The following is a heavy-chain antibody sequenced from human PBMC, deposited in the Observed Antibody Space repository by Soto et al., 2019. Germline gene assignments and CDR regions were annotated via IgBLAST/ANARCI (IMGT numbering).Heavy chain of an antibody. J-gene: IGHJ4*02. V-gene: IGHV1-18*01. Sequence: ASVKVSCKASGYTFTGYGIGWVRQAHGQGLEWMGWISAYNGNTNYAQKLQGRVTMTTDTSTSTAYMELRSLRSDDTAVYYCARDGYCSSTSCYVANRGFDYWGQGTLVTVSS. CDR3: ARDGYCSSTSCYVANRGFDY. D-gene: IGHD2-2*03. CDR1: GYTFTGYG. CDR2: ISAYNGNT.